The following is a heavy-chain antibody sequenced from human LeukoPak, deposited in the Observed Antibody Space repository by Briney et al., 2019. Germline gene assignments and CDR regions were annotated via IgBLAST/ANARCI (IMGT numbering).Heavy chain of an antibody. CDR2: ISGSGGST. V-gene: IGHV3-23*01. CDR3: AKGVRAVAGTSWPN. J-gene: IGHJ4*02. Sequence: GGSLRLSSAASGFTFSSYAMSWVRQAPGKGLEWVSAISGSGGSTYFADSLKGRFTISRDNSKNTLYLQLNSLRAEDTAVYYCAKGVRAVAGTSWPNWGQGTLVTVSS. CDR1: GFTFSSYA. D-gene: IGHD6-19*01.